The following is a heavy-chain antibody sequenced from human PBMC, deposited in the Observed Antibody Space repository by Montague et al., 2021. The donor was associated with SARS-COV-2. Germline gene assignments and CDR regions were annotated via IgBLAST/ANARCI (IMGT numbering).Heavy chain of an antibody. CDR1: GGSISSYY. CDR2: IYYSGST. CDR3: ARHPEVYAWIGFPNWFDP. D-gene: IGHD2-8*01. V-gene: IGHV4-59*08. Sequence: SETLSLTCTVSGGSISSYYWSWIRQPPGKGLEWIGYIYYSGSTNSNPSLKSRATISVDTSKNQFSLKLSSVTAADTAVYYYARHPEVYAWIGFPNWFDPWGQGTLVTVSS. J-gene: IGHJ5*02.